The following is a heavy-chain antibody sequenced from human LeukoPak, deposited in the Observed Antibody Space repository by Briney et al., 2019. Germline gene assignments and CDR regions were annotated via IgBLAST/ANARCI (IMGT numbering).Heavy chain of an antibody. V-gene: IGHV3-66*01. D-gene: IGHD3-10*01. CDR1: GVTVSSNY. Sequence: GRSLRLSCAASGVTVSSNYMSCVRQAPGKGLEWVSVIYSGGSTYYADSVKGRFTISRDNSKNTLYLQMNSLRAEDTAVYYCASRITMVRGVNRTHDYWGQRTLVTVSS. J-gene: IGHJ4*02. CDR2: IYSGGST. CDR3: ASRITMVRGVNRTHDY.